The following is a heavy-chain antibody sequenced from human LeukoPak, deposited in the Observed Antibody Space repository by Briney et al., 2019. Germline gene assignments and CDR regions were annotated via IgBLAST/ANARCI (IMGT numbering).Heavy chain of an antibody. CDR3: AKVEGGYRYGQD. D-gene: IGHD5-18*01. Sequence: GGSLRLSCAASGFTFSSYAITWVRQAPGKGLGWVSTVSTGGGSTYYADSVKGRFTISRDNSKNTLYLQMNSLRVEDTAVYYCAKVEGGYRYGQDWGQGTLVTVSS. V-gene: IGHV3-23*01. J-gene: IGHJ4*02. CDR1: GFTFSSYA. CDR2: VSTGGGST.